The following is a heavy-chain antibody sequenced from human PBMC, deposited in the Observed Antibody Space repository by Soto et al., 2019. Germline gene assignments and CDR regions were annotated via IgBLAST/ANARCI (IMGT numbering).Heavy chain of an antibody. V-gene: IGHV4-59*01. D-gene: IGHD4-17*01. Sequence: QVQLQESGPGLVKPSETLSLTCRVSGCSITSYYWTWIRQPPGKCLEWIGYIYYSWNTNYNPSLKSRVTLSLDTSKNQFARKLSSVTDADTAVYYCARIPWADYGGIFDPWGQGTLVTVSS. J-gene: IGHJ5*02. CDR1: GCSITSYY. CDR3: ARIPWADYGGIFDP. CDR2: IYYSWNT.